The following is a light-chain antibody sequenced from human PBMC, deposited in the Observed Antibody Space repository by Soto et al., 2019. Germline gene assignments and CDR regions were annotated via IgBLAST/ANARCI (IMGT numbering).Light chain of an antibody. CDR2: AAS. J-gene: IGKJ5*01. CDR1: QVISTS. CDR3: QQLFDPPIT. V-gene: IGKV1-9*01. Sequence: LSQSPAVLSPSIGESVTITCRASQVISTSLAWYQVKPGKAPKLLIYAASTLESGVPSRFSATVSGTEFSLTITSLQPEDFATYYCQQLFDPPITFGQGTRLEI.